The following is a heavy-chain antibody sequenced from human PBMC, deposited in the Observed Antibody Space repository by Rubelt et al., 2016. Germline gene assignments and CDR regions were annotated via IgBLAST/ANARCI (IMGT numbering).Heavy chain of an antibody. CDR2: IYYSGST. Sequence: QVQLQQWGAGLLKPSETLSLTCAVYGGSFSGYYWSWIRQPPGKGLEWIGSIYYSGSTYYNPSLKSRVTISVDTSKNQFSLTLSSVTSADTAVYYCARGNVVGILDGFEIWGQGTTVTVSS. CDR3: ARGNVVGILDGFEI. D-gene: IGHD2-21*01. V-gene: IGHV4-34*01. CDR1: GGSFSGYY. J-gene: IGHJ3*02.